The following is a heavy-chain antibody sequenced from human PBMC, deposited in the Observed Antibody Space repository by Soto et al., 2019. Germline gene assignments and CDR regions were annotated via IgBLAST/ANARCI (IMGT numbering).Heavy chain of an antibody. CDR3: AKTYGSGGLNWFDP. V-gene: IGHV3-23*01. CDR1: GFTFSSYA. CDR2: ISGSGGRT. Sequence: EVQLLESGGGLVQPGGSLRLSCAASGFTFSSYAMSWVRQAPGKGLEWVSAISGSGGRTYYADSVKGRFTISRDNSKNPLDPQMNSLGAEDTAVYYCAKTYGSGGLNWFDPWGQGTLVTVSS. D-gene: IGHD3-10*01. J-gene: IGHJ5*02.